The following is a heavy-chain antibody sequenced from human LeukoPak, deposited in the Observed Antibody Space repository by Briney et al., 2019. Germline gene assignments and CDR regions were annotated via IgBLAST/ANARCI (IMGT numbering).Heavy chain of an antibody. Sequence: PSETLPLTCSVFGGSTSSGGYYWSWIRQPPGKGLEWIGYIYYSGSTNYNPSLKSRVTISVDTSKNQFSLKLSSVTAADTAVYYCAVRYDSGSIAPDYWGQGTLVTVSS. CDR3: AVRYDSGSIAPDY. V-gene: IGHV4-61*08. CDR2: IYYSGST. CDR1: GGSTSSGGYY. J-gene: IGHJ4*02. D-gene: IGHD3-10*01.